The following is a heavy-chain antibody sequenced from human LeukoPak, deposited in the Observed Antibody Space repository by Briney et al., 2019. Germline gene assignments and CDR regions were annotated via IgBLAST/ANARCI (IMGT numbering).Heavy chain of an antibody. V-gene: IGHV1-2*02. J-gene: IGHJ4*02. Sequence: GASVKVSCKASGYTFTGYYMHWVRQAPGQGLEWMGWINPNSGGTNYAQKFQGRVTMTRDTSISTAYMELSRLRSDDTAVYYCARGWGDGYSYFDYWGQGTLVTVSS. D-gene: IGHD5-24*01. CDR3: ARGWGDGYSYFDY. CDR2: INPNSGGT. CDR1: GYTFTGYY.